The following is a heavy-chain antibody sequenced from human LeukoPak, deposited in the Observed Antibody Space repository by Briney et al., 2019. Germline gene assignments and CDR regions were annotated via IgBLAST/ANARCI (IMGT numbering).Heavy chain of an antibody. J-gene: IGHJ3*02. CDR1: GGSFSGYY. CDR2: INHSGST. D-gene: IGHD3-22*01. Sequence: PSETLSLTCAVYGGSFSGYYWSWIRQPPGKGLEWIGEINHSGSTNYNPSLKSRVTISVDTSKNQFSLKLSSVTAADTAVYYCARGLGYYYDSSGYYSAFDIWGQGTMVTVSS. CDR3: ARGLGYYYDSSGYYSAFDI. V-gene: IGHV4-34*01.